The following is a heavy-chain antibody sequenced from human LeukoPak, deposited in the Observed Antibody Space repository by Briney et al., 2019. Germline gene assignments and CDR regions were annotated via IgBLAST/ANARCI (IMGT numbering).Heavy chain of an antibody. J-gene: IGHJ6*02. CDR2: IKQDGSEK. V-gene: IGHV3-7*01. D-gene: IGHD1-26*01. CDR3: ARARFSGSPYYYGMDV. CDR1: GFTFSSYW. Sequence: GGSLRLSCAASGFTFSSYWMSWVRQAPGKGLEWVANIKQDGSEKYYVDSVKGRFTISRDNAKNSLYLQMNSLRAEDTAVYYCARARFSGSPYYYGMDVWGQGTTVTVSS.